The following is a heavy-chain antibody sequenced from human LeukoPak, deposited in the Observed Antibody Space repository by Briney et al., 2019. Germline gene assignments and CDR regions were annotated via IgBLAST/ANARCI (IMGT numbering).Heavy chain of an antibody. J-gene: IGHJ4*02. CDR1: GFTFSSYA. D-gene: IGHD2-21*02. CDR3: AKGGHDFNPFYC. CDR2: IKGGGGDP. Sequence: GGSLRLSCAASGFTFSSYAMGWVRQAPGKGLEWVSSIKGGGGDPFYADSVRGRFTISRDNSKNTLYLQLNSLRAEDTAVYFCAKGGHDFNPFYCWGQGALVTVSS. V-gene: IGHV3-23*01.